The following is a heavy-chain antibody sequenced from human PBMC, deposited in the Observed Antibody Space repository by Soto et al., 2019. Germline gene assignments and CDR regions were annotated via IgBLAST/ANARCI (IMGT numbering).Heavy chain of an antibody. Sequence: LEWISALSGSGGSTDYVDSVKGRFTISRDNSKNTLYLQMNSLRAEDTAVYYCTKLQEYNSRPGAYFVY. D-gene: IGHD1-1*01. V-gene: IGHV3-23*01. CDR2: LSGSGGST. CDR3: TKLQEYNSRPGAYFVY. J-gene: IGHJ4*01.